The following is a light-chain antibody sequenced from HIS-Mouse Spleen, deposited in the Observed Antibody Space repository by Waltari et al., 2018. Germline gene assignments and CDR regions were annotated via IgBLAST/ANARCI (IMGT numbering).Light chain of an antibody. CDR3: CSYAGSYTWV. CDR1: SSDVWGYNY. V-gene: IGLV2-11*01. CDR2: DVS. Sequence: QSALTQPRSVSGSPGQSVTISCTGTSSDVWGYNYVPWYQQHPGKAPKLMIYDVSKRPSGVPDRFSGSKSGNTASLTISGLQAEDEADYYCCSYAGSYTWVFGGGTKLTVL. J-gene: IGLJ3*02.